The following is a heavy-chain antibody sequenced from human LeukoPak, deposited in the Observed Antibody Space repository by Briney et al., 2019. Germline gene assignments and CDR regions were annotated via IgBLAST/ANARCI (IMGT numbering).Heavy chain of an antibody. CDR3: ARPAYSNGSNFDY. CDR2: IYPGDSDT. D-gene: IGHD6-19*01. Sequence: GESLKISCKGSGYSFTSYWIGWVRQMPGKGLEWIGIIYPGDSDTRYSPSFQGQVTISADKSISTAYLQWSSLKASDTAMYYCARPAYSNGSNFDYWGQGTLVTVSP. V-gene: IGHV5-51*01. J-gene: IGHJ4*02. CDR1: GYSFTSYW.